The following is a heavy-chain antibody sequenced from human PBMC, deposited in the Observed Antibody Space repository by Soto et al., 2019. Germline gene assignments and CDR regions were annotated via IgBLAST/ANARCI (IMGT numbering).Heavy chain of an antibody. D-gene: IGHD6-13*01. J-gene: IGHJ6*02. CDR3: ARRSSSWYVNYYYGMDV. CDR2: IDPSDSYT. V-gene: IGHV5-10-1*01. Sequence: GESLKISCKGSGYSFTSYWISWVRQMPGKGLEWMGRIDPSDSYTNYSPSFQGHVTISADKSISTAYLQWSSLKASDTAMYCCARRSSSWYVNYYYGMDVWGQGTTVTVSS. CDR1: GYSFTSYW.